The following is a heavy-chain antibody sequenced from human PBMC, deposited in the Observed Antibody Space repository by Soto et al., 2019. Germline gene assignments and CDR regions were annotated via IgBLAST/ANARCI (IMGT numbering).Heavy chain of an antibody. CDR3: VRELIVGPAEYFQH. CDR2: ISYDGSNK. J-gene: IGHJ1*01. Sequence: GGSLRLSCAASGFTFSSYGMHWVRQAPGKGLEWVAVISYDGSNKYYADSVKGRFTISRDNSKNTLYLQMNSLRVEDTAVYYCVRELIVGPAEYFQHWGQGTLVTVSS. V-gene: IGHV3-30*03. CDR1: GFTFSSYG. D-gene: IGHD2-21*01.